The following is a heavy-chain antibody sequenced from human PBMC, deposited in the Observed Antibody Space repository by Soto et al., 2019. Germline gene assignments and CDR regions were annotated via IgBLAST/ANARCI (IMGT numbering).Heavy chain of an antibody. CDR1: GFTVSTNY. D-gene: IGHD3-22*01. CDR2: IYSGGNT. J-gene: IGHJ4*02. Sequence: EVQLVETGGGLIQPGESLRLSCAASGFTVSTNYMSWVRQAPGKGLEWVSVIYSGGNTYYADSVKGRFSMSRDKSKNTLFLQMNGLRAEDTAVYYCGRGSGDSDGILRVDYWGQGTLVTVSS. V-gene: IGHV3-53*02. CDR3: GRGSGDSDGILRVDY.